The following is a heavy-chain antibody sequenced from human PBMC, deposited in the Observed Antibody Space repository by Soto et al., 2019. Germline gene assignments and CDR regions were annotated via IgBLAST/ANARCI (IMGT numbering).Heavy chain of an antibody. CDR1: GGSISSGGYY. V-gene: IGHV4-31*03. Sequence: QVQLQESGPGLVKPSQTLSLTCTVSGGSISSGGYYWSWIRRHPGKGLEWIGYIYYSGSTYYNPSLKSRVTIAVDTSKNQFSLKLSSVTAADTAVYYCARSSTSANYFDYWGQGTLVTVSS. CDR2: IYYSGST. J-gene: IGHJ4*02. D-gene: IGHD2-2*01. CDR3: ARSSTSANYFDY.